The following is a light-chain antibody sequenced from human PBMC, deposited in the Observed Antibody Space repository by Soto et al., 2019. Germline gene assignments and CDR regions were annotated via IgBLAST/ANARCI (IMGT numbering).Light chain of an antibody. J-gene: IGLJ1*01. V-gene: IGLV2-14*01. CDR3: SSYTSTTTLGV. Sequence: QSALTQPASVSGSPGQSITISCTGTSSDVGGYKYVSWYQQHPGKAPKLMIYEVRNRPSGVSSRFSGSKSGNTASLTISGLQAEDEDDYYCSSYTSTTTLGVFGTGTKVTVL. CDR1: SSDVGGYKY. CDR2: EVR.